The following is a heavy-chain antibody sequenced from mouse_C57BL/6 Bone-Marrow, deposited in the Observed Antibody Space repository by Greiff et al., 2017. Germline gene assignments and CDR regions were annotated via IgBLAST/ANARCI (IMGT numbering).Heavy chain of an antibody. J-gene: IGHJ2*01. V-gene: IGHV1-81*01. CDR3: ARWGVVATLYDFDY. Sequence: QVQLQQSGAELARPGASVKLSCKASGYTFTSYGISWVKQRTGQGLEWIGEIYPRSGNTYYNEKFKGKATLTADKSSSTAYMELRSLTSEDSAVYFCARWGVVATLYDFDYWGQGTTLTVTS. CDR1: GYTFTSYG. CDR2: IYPRSGNT. D-gene: IGHD1-1*01.